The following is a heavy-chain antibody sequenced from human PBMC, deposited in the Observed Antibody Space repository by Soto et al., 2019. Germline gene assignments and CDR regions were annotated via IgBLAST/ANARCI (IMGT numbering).Heavy chain of an antibody. CDR1: GGSFSGYY. J-gene: IGHJ6*02. V-gene: IGHV4-34*01. CDR2: INHSGST. CDR3: ARAVVPAANYYYYYGMDV. Sequence: SETLSLTCAVYGGSFSGYYWSWIRQPPGKGLEWIGEINHSGSTNYNPSLKSRVTISVDTSKNQFSLKLSSVTAADTAVYYCARAVVPAANYYYYYGMDVWGQGTTVTVSS. D-gene: IGHD2-2*01.